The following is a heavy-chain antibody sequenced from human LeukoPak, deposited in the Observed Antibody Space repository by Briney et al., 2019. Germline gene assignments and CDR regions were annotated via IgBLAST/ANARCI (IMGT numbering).Heavy chain of an antibody. D-gene: IGHD3-10*01. CDR2: IQYDGSKK. Sequence: GGSLRLSCAASGFTFSTYGMHWVRQAPGKGLEWVTFIQYDGSKKYYADSVKGRFTISRDNSKNTLYLEMNSLRAEDTAVYYCAKDIGSYYDYWGQGILVTVSS. V-gene: IGHV3-30*02. CDR1: GFTFSTYG. CDR3: AKDIGSYYDY. J-gene: IGHJ4*02.